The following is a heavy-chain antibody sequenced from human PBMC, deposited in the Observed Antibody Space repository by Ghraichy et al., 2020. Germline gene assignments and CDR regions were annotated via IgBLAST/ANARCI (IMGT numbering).Heavy chain of an antibody. Sequence: SQTLSLTCAVSGGSISSIGYSWSWIRQPPGKGLEWIAYYSGSTYYNPPLQSRVTISVDRSKNRFSLELSTVTAADTAVYFCARVFLDAYFGAGPFDYWGQGILVTVSS. CDR3: ARVFLDAYFGAGPFDY. V-gene: IGHV4-30-4*07. D-gene: IGHD3-3*01. CDR2: YYSGST. J-gene: IGHJ4*02. CDR1: GGSISSIGYS.